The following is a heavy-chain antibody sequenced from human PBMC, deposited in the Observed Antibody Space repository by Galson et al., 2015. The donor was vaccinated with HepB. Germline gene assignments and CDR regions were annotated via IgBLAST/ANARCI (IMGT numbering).Heavy chain of an antibody. CDR3: TTDPLFHCSSTSCHSFDY. CDR2: IKSKTDGGTT. D-gene: IGHD2-2*01. Sequence: SLRLSCAASGFTFSNAWMNWVRQAPGKGLEWVGRIKSKTDGGTTDYAAPVKGRFTISRDDSKNTLYLQMNSLKTEDTAVYYCTTDPLFHCSSTSCHSFDYWGQGTLVTVSS. J-gene: IGHJ4*02. V-gene: IGHV3-15*07. CDR1: GFTFSNAW.